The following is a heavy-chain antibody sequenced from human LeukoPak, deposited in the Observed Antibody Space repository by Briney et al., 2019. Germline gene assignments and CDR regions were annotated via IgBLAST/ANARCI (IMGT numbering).Heavy chain of an antibody. Sequence: ASVKVSCKASGYSFTGYYMHWVRQAPGQGLEWMGWINPNSGDTKYAQKFQGRVTMTRDTSISTAYLQWNSLKASDTAMYYCARRRDLYPGSYYPFDYWGQGTLVTVSS. CDR1: GYSFTGYY. J-gene: IGHJ4*02. CDR3: ARRRDLYPGSYYPFDY. V-gene: IGHV1-2*02. D-gene: IGHD1-26*01. CDR2: INPNSGDT.